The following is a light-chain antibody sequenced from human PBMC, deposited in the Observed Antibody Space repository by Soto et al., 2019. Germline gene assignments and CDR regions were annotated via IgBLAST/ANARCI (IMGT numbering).Light chain of an antibody. J-gene: IGLJ1*01. Sequence: QSVLAQPASVSGSPGQSITISCTVGSYNFVSWYQQHPGKAPKVLIYEVSKRPSGVSDRFSGSKSGNTASLTISGLQAEDEADYYCCSDAGRSTYGFGTGTKVTVL. CDR1: GSYNF. CDR3: CSDAGRSTYG. CDR2: EVS. V-gene: IGLV2-23*02.